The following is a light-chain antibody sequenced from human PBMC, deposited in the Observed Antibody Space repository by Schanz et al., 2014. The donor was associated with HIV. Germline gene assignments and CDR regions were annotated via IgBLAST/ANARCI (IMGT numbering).Light chain of an antibody. Sequence: EIVLTQSPGSLSLSPGGRATLSCRASQSVDSSYLTWYQQKPGQAPRLLIYGASSRATGIPDRFSGSGSGTDFILSISRLEPEDFAVYYCQQYGSSPWTFGQGTKVEIK. CDR1: QSVDSSY. V-gene: IGKV3-20*01. CDR2: GAS. CDR3: QQYGSSPWT. J-gene: IGKJ1*01.